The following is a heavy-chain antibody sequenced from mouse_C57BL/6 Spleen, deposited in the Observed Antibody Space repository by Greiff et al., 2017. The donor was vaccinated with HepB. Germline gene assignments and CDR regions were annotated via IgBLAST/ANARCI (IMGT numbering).Heavy chain of an antibody. CDR3: ARNGYYARDY. CDR1: GYTFTSYT. J-gene: IGHJ4*01. Sequence: QVQLQQSGAELARPGASVKMSCKASGYTFTSYTMHWVKQRPGQGLEWIGYINPSSGYTKYNQKFKDKATLTADKSSSTAYLQLSSLTSEDSAVYYCARNGYYARDYWGQGTSVTVSS. CDR2: INPSSGYT. V-gene: IGHV1-4*01.